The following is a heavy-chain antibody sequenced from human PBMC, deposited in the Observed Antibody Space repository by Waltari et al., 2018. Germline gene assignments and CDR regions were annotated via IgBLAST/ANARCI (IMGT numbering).Heavy chain of an antibody. J-gene: IGHJ4*02. Sequence: QVQLQESGPGLVKPSETLSLTCIVSGGSIRSHYWSWIRQPPGKGLEWIAYIHDSGTTASTPSLKSRVTRSIDTSKNQFSLKLTSVTAADTAVYFCARDQGSTIGTSFDDWGQGTLVTVSS. CDR2: IHDSGTT. CDR3: ARDQGSTIGTSFDD. V-gene: IGHV4-59*11. D-gene: IGHD1-1*01. CDR1: GGSIRSHY.